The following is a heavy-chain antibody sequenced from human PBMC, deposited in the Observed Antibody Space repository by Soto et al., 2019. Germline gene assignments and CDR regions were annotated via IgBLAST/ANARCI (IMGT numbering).Heavy chain of an antibody. Sequence: QGQLVQSGAEVKKPGSSVKVSCKGSGGTFNSYTVTWVRQAPGQGLEWMGRIIPMLGIATYAQNFQGRVTITADKSTSTAYMELSSLRSEDTAVYYCARDWGRSYVGPAAISAMDVWGQGTTVTVSS. CDR1: GGTFNSYT. V-gene: IGHV1-69*08. J-gene: IGHJ6*02. CDR3: ARDWGRSYVGPAAISAMDV. CDR2: IIPMLGIA. D-gene: IGHD2-2*01.